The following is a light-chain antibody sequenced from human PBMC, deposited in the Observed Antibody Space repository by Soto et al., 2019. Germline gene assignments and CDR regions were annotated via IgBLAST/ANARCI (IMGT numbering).Light chain of an antibody. Sequence: DIQMTQSPSTLSASVGDRVTIICRASQSISSWLGWYQQKPGKAPKLLIYDASSLQTGAPSRFSGSGSGTEFTLTISSRQPDDFTIDYCQQYKSYPGTCREGTNVEIK. V-gene: IGKV1-5*02. CDR1: QSISSW. CDR2: DAS. J-gene: IGKJ1*01. CDR3: QQYKSYPGT.